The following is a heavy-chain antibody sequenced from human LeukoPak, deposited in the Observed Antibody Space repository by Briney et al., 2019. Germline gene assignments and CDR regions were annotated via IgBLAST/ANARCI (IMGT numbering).Heavy chain of an antibody. Sequence: SETLSLTCTVSGGSISSYYWSWIRQHPGKGLEWIGYIYYSGSTYYNPSLKSRVTISVDTSKNQFSLKLSSVTAADTAVYYCARSRYSSGWYDDYWGQGTLVTVSS. V-gene: IGHV4-59*06. J-gene: IGHJ4*02. D-gene: IGHD6-19*01. CDR3: ARSRYSSGWYDDY. CDR1: GGSISSYY. CDR2: IYYSGST.